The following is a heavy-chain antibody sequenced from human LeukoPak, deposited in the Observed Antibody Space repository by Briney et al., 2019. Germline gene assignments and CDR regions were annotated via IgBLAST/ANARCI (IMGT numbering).Heavy chain of an antibody. CDR3: AREIDYFYYYMDV. J-gene: IGHJ6*03. CDR1: GFTFGSYA. V-gene: IGHV3-64*01. Sequence: GGSLRLSCAASGFTFGSYAMHWVRQAPGKGLEYVSAITNDGGTTFYANSVKGRFTISRDNAKNTLYLQMNSLRTEDTAMYYCAREIDYFYYYMDVWGKGTTVTVSS. CDR2: ITNDGGTT.